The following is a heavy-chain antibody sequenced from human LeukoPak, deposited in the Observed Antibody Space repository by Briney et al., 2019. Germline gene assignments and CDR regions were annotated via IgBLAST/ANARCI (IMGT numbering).Heavy chain of an antibody. Sequence: SETLSLTCAVSGYSISSDNYWVWIRQPPGQGLEWTGGIYHSGSTYYNPSLKSRVTMSVDTSKNQFSLKLSSVTAADTAVYYCARAPRDSSSSNYMRRFDYWGEGTLVTVSS. CDR3: ARAPRDSSSSNYMRRFDY. CDR1: GYSISSDNY. CDR2: IYHSGST. V-gene: IGHV4-38-2*01. J-gene: IGHJ4*02. D-gene: IGHD3-22*01.